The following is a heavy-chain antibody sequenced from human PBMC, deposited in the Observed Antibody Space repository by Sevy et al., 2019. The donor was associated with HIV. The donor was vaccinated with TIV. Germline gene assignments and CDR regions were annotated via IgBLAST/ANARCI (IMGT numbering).Heavy chain of an antibody. Sequence: GGSLRLSCAASGFTFSSYNMNWVRQAPGKGLEWVLSITASANYIYYADSVKGRFTISRDNAKKSLYLQMNSLRAEDTAVYYCARDWLPADLYGMDVWGQGTTVTVSS. V-gene: IGHV3-21*01. J-gene: IGHJ6*02. D-gene: IGHD2-2*01. CDR2: ITASANYI. CDR3: ARDWLPADLYGMDV. CDR1: GFTFSSYN.